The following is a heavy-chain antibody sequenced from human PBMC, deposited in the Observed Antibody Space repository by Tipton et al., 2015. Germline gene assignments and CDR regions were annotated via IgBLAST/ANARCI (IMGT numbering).Heavy chain of an antibody. V-gene: IGHV4-59*07. Sequence: TLSLTCTVSGGSISSYYWSWIRQSPGKGLEWLGHIYYSGNTNYNPSLKSRVTMSVDTSKNQFSLKLTSVNAADTAVYYCARGGNNWFDPWGQGTLVTVSS. CDR2: IYYSGNT. CDR1: GGSISSYY. D-gene: IGHD2-15*01. CDR3: ARGGNNWFDP. J-gene: IGHJ5*02.